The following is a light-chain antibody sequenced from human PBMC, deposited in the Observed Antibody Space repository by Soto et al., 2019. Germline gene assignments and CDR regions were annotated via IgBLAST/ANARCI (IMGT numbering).Light chain of an antibody. CDR1: QSVSRN. V-gene: IGKV3-11*01. CDR2: DAS. Sequence: EIVMTQSPATLSVSPMEIATLSCRASQSVSRNLAWYQQKPGQAPRLLIYDASNRATGIPARFSGSGSGTDFTLTISRLEPEDFAVYYCQQRSNWPLTFGQGTRLEIK. J-gene: IGKJ5*01. CDR3: QQRSNWPLT.